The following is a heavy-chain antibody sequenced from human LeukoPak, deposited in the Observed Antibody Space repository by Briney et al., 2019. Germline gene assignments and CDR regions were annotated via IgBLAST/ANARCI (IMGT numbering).Heavy chain of an antibody. CDR3: AKDALGDSSGYYFDY. J-gene: IGHJ4*02. CDR2: ISWDGGST. CDR1: GFTFDDYA. V-gene: IGHV3-43D*03. Sequence: GGSLRLSCAASGFTFDDYAMHWVRQAPGKGLEWVSLISWDGGSTYYADSVKGRFTISRDNSKTSLYLQMNSLRAEDTALYYCAKDALGDSSGYYFDYWGQGTLVTVSS. D-gene: IGHD3-22*01.